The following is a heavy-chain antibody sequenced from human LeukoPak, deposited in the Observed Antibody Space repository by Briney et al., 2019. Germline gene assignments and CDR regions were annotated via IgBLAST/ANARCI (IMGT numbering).Heavy chain of an antibody. CDR2: ISSSSSYI. Sequence: GGSLRLSCAASGFTFSSYAMSWVRQAPGKGLEWVSSISSSSSYIYYADSVKGRFTISRDNAKNSLYLQMNSLRAEDTAVYYCARERNDGASDYWGQGTLVTVSS. J-gene: IGHJ4*02. CDR1: GFTFSSYA. V-gene: IGHV3-21*01. CDR3: ARERNDGASDY. D-gene: IGHD1-1*01.